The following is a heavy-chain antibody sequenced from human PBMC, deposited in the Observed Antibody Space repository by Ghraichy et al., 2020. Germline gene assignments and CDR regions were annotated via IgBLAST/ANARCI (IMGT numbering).Heavy chain of an antibody. D-gene: IGHD6-19*01. J-gene: IGHJ4*02. CDR1: GFTFSSYW. Sequence: GGSLRLSCAASGFTFSSYWMSWVRQAPGKGLEWVANIKQDGSEKYYVDSVKGRFTISRDNAKNSLYLQMNSLRAEDTAVYYCARDSSLYSSGCPDYWGQGTLVNGSS. CDR2: IKQDGSEK. V-gene: IGHV3-7*04. CDR3: ARDSSLYSSGCPDY.